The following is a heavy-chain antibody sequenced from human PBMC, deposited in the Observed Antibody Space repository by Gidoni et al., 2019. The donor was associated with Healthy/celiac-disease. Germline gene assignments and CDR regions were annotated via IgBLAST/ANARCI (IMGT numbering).Heavy chain of an antibody. CDR3: ARGRTPGGYGGKMGDY. CDR2: INHSGST. Sequence: QVQLQQWGAGLLKPSETLSLTCAVYGGSFSGYYWSWIRQPPGKGLEWIGEINHSGSTNYNPSLKSRVTISVDTSKNQFSLKLSSVTAADTAVYYCARGRTPGGYGGKMGDYWGQGTLVTVSS. CDR1: GGSFSGYY. D-gene: IGHD4-17*01. V-gene: IGHV4-34*01. J-gene: IGHJ4*02.